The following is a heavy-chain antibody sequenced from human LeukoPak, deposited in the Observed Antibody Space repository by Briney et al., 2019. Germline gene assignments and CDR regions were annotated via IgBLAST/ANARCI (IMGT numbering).Heavy chain of an antibody. V-gene: IGHV3-23*01. Sequence: GGSLRLSCAASGFTFSSYAMSWVRQAPGKGQEWVSAISGSGGSTYYADSVKGRFTISRDNSKNTLYLQMNSLRAEDTAVYYCAKGFWSGYLYAFYFDYWGQGTLVTVSS. CDR3: AKGFWSGYLYAFYFDY. CDR1: GFTFSSYA. D-gene: IGHD3-3*01. J-gene: IGHJ4*02. CDR2: ISGSGGST.